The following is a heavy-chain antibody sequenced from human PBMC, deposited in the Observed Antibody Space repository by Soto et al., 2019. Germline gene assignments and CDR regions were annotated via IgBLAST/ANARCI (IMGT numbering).Heavy chain of an antibody. Sequence: GGSLRLSCAASGFTFSSYEMNWVRQAPGKGLEWVSYISSSGSTIYYADSVKGRFTISRDNAKNSLYLQMNSLRAEDTAVYYCAREVGYYDSSGYYSNLFDPWGQGTLVTVSS. CDR2: ISSSGSTI. D-gene: IGHD3-22*01. CDR3: AREVGYYDSSGYYSNLFDP. V-gene: IGHV3-48*03. CDR1: GFTFSSYE. J-gene: IGHJ5*02.